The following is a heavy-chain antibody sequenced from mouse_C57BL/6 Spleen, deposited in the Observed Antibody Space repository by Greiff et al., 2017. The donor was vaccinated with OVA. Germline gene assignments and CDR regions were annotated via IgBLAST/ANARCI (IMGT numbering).Heavy chain of an antibody. D-gene: IGHD4-1*01. Sequence: VQLQQPGAELVKPGASVKLSCKASGYTFTSYWMHWVKQRPGQGLEWIGMIHPNSGSTNYNEKFKSKATLTVDKSSSTAYMQLSSLTSEDSAVYYCARSGNNYWYFDVWGTGTTVTVSS. CDR2: IHPNSGST. CDR1: GYTFTSYW. J-gene: IGHJ1*03. V-gene: IGHV1-64*01. CDR3: ARSGNNYWYFDV.